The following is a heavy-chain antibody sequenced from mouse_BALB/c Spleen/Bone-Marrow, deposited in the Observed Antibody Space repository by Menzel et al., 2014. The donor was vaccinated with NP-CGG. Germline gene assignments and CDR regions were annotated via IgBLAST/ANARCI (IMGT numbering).Heavy chain of an antibody. J-gene: IGHJ2*01. CDR2: IDPETGGN. Sequence: VKLAESGLELVWPAVSVTLSCNSSGYTFTDYAIHWVKQTPVHGLEWIGAIDPETGGNAHNQKFKGKATLTADKSSSTAFMEHRSLTSKDSTVYYCTRNWDYYVDCWSQGTTLTVSS. CDR3: TRNWDYYVDC. CDR1: GYTFTDYA. V-gene: IGHV1-15*01. D-gene: IGHD4-1*01.